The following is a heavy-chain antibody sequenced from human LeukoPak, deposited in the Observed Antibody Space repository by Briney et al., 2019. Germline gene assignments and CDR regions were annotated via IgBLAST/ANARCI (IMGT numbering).Heavy chain of an antibody. CDR1: GFTFKAYW. J-gene: IGHJ4*02. V-gene: IGHV3-7*01. D-gene: IGHD5-18*01. CDR2: IQQDGSER. Sequence: PGGSLRLSCEASGFTFKAYWMSWVRQAPGTGLEWVANIQQDGSERKYVDSVKGRFTISRDNARNSLYLEMNSLRAEDTAVYYCARLRYTYGKNFDYWGQGTLVTVSS. CDR3: ARLRYTYGKNFDY.